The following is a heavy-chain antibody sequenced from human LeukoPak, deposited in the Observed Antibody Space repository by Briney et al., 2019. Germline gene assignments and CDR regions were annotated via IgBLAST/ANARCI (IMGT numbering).Heavy chain of an antibody. Sequence: GGSLRLSCAASGFTFDDYTMHWVRQAPGKGLEWVSLISWDGDSTYYADSVKGRFTISRDNSKNSLYLQMNSLRAEDTAVYYCGGPNPLLERPSAMDVWGQGTTVTVSS. D-gene: IGHD6-25*01. CDR3: GGPNPLLERPSAMDV. V-gene: IGHV3-43*01. J-gene: IGHJ6*02. CDR1: GFTFDDYT. CDR2: ISWDGDST.